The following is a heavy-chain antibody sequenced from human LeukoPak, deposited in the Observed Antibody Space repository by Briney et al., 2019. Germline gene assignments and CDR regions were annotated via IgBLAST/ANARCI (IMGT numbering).Heavy chain of an antibody. CDR2: VSSDGNNK. J-gene: IGHJ3*02. CDR3: ARDNSHSNIYSTRGNAFDI. V-gene: IGHV3-30*03. CDR1: GFYFATFG. D-gene: IGHD3-16*01. Sequence: GGSLRLSFSASGFYFATFGMHWVRQAPGKGLEWVAVVSSDGNNKYYADSVKGRFTISRDSSKNTLYLQMNSLRAEDTAVYYCARDNSHSNIYSTRGNAFDIWGQGTMVAVSS.